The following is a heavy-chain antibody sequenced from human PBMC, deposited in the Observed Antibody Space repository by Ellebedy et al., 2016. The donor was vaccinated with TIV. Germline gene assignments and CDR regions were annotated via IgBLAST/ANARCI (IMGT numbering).Heavy chain of an antibody. CDR2: INPSGGTT. D-gene: IGHD5-24*01. CDR1: GYTFTNYY. Sequence: AASVKVSCKASGYTFTNYYIHWVRQAPGQGLEWMGVINPSGGTTTYAQKFQGRVTMTRDTSTSTVYMELSRLRSEDTAVYYCAVLSVEMATIPFDNWGQGTLVTVSS. J-gene: IGHJ4*02. CDR3: AVLSVEMATIPFDN. V-gene: IGHV1-46*01.